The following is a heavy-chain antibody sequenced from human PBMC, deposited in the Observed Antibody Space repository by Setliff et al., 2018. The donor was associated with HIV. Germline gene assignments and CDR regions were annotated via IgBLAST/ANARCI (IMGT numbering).Heavy chain of an antibody. J-gene: IGHJ5*02. V-gene: IGHV3-53*01. CDR2: IYSDGRT. D-gene: IGHD3-16*01. CDR1: GFPVSDNY. Sequence: PGESLKISCAASGFPVSDNYMTWVRQAPGKGLEWVSVIYSDGRTFYADSVKGRFTISRDDSKNTVYLQMYSLRVDDTAAYYCAKGVKWLGPWGQGTLVTVSS. CDR3: AKGVKWLGP.